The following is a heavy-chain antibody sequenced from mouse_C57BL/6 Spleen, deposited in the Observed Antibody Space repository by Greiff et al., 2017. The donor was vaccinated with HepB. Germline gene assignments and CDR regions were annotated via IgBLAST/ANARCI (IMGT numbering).Heavy chain of an antibody. CDR3: ARTSPTVVPSYYAMDY. J-gene: IGHJ4*01. D-gene: IGHD1-1*01. V-gene: IGHV1-69*01. Sequence: QVQLQQSGAELVMPGASVKLSCKASGYTFTSYWMHWVKQRPGQGLEWIGEIDPSDSYTNYNQKFKGKSTLTVDKSSSTAYMQLSSLTSEDSAVYYCARTSPTVVPSYYAMDYWGQGTSVTVSS. CDR2: IDPSDSYT. CDR1: GYTFTSYW.